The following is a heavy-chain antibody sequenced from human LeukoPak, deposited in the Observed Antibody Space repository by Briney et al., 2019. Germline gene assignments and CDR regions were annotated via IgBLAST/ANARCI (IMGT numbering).Heavy chain of an antibody. CDR3: ARVAQAAAGTFYYYYYMDA. J-gene: IGHJ6*03. D-gene: IGHD6-13*01. CDR1: GGTFSSYA. V-gene: IGHV1-69*05. CDR2: IIPIFGTA. Sequence: SVKVSCKASGGTFSSYAISWVRQAPGQGLEWMGRIIPIFGTANYAQKFQGRATITTDESTSTAYMELSSLRSEDTAVYYCARVAQAAAGTFYYYYYMDAWGKGTTVTVSS.